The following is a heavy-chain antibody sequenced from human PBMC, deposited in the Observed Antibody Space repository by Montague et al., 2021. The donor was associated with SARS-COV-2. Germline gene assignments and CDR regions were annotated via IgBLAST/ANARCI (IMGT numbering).Heavy chain of an antibody. CDR2: IFYSGST. CDR3: ARLPYFYDSTHAFDI. J-gene: IGHJ3*02. V-gene: IGHV4-39*01. D-gene: IGHD3-22*01. CDR1: GGSISSSSYY. Sequence: SETLSLTCTVSGGSISSSSYYWGWIRQPPGKGLEWIGNIFYSGSTYYNTSLKSRVTISVDTSKNQFSLRLSSVTAADTAVCYCARLPYFYDSTHAFDIWGQGTMVTVSS.